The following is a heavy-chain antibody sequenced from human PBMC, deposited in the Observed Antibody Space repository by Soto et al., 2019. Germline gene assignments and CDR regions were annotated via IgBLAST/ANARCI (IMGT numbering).Heavy chain of an antibody. CDR1: GFTFSTYA. J-gene: IGHJ6*02. D-gene: IGHD3-10*01. V-gene: IGHV3-23*01. CDR2: IPGSGGFPYPSDSLKGRFTT. CDR3: ASRGRYYGMDV. Sequence: EVHLLESGGGLVQPGGSLRLSCKASGFTFSTYAMTWVRQAPRTGLEWISTIPGSGGFPYPSDSLKGRFTTYYTDCVKGRFAIYRENSGDALYLHMNSLRAGDTVVYYFASRGRYYGMDVWCHGTTASGSS.